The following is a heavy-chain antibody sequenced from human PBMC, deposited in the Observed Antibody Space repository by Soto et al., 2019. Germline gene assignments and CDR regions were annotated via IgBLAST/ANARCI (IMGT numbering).Heavy chain of an antibody. J-gene: IGHJ5*02. V-gene: IGHV1-8*01. D-gene: IGHD3-3*01. CDR1: GYTFTSYD. Sequence: GASVKASCKASGYTFTSYDINWVRQSTGQGLEWMGWMNPNSGNTGYAQKFQGRVTMTRNTSISTAYMELSSLRSEDTAVYYCARGRGYYDFWSLRPWGQGTLVTVSS. CDR3: ARGRGYYDFWSLRP. CDR2: MNPNSGNT.